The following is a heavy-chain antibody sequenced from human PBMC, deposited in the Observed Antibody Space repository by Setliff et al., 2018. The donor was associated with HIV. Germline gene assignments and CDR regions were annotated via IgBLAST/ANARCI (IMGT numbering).Heavy chain of an antibody. V-gene: IGHV1-18*01. CDR1: GYIFTNFG. J-gene: IGHJ6*02. CDR3: ARDRGDLSLAYYLYYGMDV. CDR2: ISGYNGHT. Sequence: ASVKVSCKAFGYIFTNFGISWVRQAPGQGLEWMGWISGYNGHTNYAQKFQGRVTMTTDRSTSTVYMELSNLRSEDTAVYYCARDRGDLSLAYYLYYGMDVWGQGTTVTSP. D-gene: IGHD3-10*01.